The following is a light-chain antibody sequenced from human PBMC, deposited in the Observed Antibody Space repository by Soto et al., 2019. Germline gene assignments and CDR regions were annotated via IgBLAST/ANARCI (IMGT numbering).Light chain of an antibody. CDR2: DAS. CDR1: QSISSW. CDR3: QQYNSYSPWT. V-gene: IGKV1-5*01. J-gene: IGKJ1*01. Sequence: DIQMTQSPSTLSASVGDRVTISCRASQSISSWLAWYQQKPGKAPKLLIYDASSLESGVPSRFSGSGFGTEFHLTISSLQPDDFATYYCQQYNSYSPWTFGQGTKVEIK.